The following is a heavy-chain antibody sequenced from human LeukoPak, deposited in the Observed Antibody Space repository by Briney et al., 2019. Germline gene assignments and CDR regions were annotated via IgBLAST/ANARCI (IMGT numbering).Heavy chain of an antibody. Sequence: GGSLRFFCAASGFTFNTYAMSWVRQAPGKGLEWVSAISGGGGTTHYTDSVKGRFTISRDNSMNTLSLQMNNLRAEDTAVYYCAKEFYFATAVWGQGTTVTVSS. V-gene: IGHV3-23*01. CDR2: ISGGGGTT. CDR3: AKEFYFATAV. D-gene: IGHD2-15*01. CDR1: GFTFNTYA. J-gene: IGHJ6*02.